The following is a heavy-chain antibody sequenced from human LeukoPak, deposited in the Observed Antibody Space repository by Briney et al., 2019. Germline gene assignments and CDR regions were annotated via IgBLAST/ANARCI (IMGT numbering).Heavy chain of an antibody. V-gene: IGHV1-2*06. CDR1: GYTFTGYY. J-gene: IGHJ2*01. Sequence: GASVKVSCKASGYTFTGYYMHWVRQAPGQGLEWMGRINPNSGGTNYAQKFQGRVTMTRDTSISIAYMELSRLRSDDTAVYYCARWAPYYYDSSGYPPFDLWGRGTLVTVSS. CDR3: ARWAPYYYDSSGYPPFDL. CDR2: INPNSGGT. D-gene: IGHD3-22*01.